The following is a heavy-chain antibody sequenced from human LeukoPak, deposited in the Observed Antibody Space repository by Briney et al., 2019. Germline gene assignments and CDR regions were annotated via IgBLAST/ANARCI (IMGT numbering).Heavy chain of an antibody. CDR1: GFTFSSYA. D-gene: IGHD2-2*01. CDR2: VSGSGTST. V-gene: IGHV3-23*01. J-gene: IGHJ4*02. Sequence: GGSLRLSCAASGFTFSSYAMGWVRQAPGKGLEWVSDVSGSGTSTNYADSVKGRLTISRDNSKNTLYLQMNNLRAEDTAVYYCAKVGRASWAPYYFDYWRQGTLVSVSS. CDR3: AKVGRASWAPYYFDY.